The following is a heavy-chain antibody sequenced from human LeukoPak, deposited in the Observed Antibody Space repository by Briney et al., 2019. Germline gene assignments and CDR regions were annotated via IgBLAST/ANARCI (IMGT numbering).Heavy chain of an antibody. Sequence: PGGSLRLSCAASGFTFSSYAMSWVRQAPGKGLEWVSAISGSGGSTYYADSVKGRFTISRDNSKNTLYLQMNSLRAEDTAVYYCAKPGKRGYSYGSLLGWGQGTLVTVSS. CDR2: ISGSGGST. CDR3: AKPGKRGYSYGSLLG. D-gene: IGHD5-18*01. CDR1: GFTFSSYA. J-gene: IGHJ4*02. V-gene: IGHV3-23*01.